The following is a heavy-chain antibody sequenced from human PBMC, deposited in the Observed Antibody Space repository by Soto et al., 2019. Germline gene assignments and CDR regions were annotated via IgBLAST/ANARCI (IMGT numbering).Heavy chain of an antibody. J-gene: IGHJ6*04. CDR3: ATGVELDV. Sequence: EVLLLESGGGLVQPGGSLRLSCEASGFSFSSFAMNWVRQAPGKGLEWVSAIGDSGASTYYADSVKGRFTISRDNSRNTLYLQQNSLRAGDTAVYYCATGVELDVWGNGTTVNVSS. CDR1: GFSFSSFA. CDR2: IGDSGAST. V-gene: IGHV3-23*01. D-gene: IGHD1-26*01.